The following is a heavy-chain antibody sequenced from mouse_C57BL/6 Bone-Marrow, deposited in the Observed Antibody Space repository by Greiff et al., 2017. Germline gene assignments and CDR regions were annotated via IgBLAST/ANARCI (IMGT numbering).Heavy chain of an antibody. CDR1: GFTFNTYA. D-gene: IGHD1-1*01. CDR3: VREGLLRGYWYFDV. J-gene: IGHJ1*03. Sequence: EVKVVESGGGLVQPKGSLKLSCAASGFTFNTYAMHWVRQAPGKGLEWVARIRSKSSNYATYYADSVKDRFTISRDDSQSMLYLQMNNLKTEDTAMYYCVREGLLRGYWYFDVWGTGTTVTVSA. CDR2: IRSKSSNYAT. V-gene: IGHV10-3*01.